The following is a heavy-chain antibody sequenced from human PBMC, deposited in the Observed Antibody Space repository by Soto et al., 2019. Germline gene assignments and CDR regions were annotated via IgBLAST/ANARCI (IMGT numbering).Heavy chain of an antibody. J-gene: IGHJ5*02. CDR2: IYYSGST. V-gene: IGHV4-31*03. D-gene: IGHD3-3*01. CDR3: ARWWSGSRQGFDP. CDR1: GGSISSGDYY. Sequence: QVQLQESGPGLVKPSQTLSLTCTVSGGSISSGDYYWSWIRQHPGKGLEWIGYIYYSGSTYYSPCLKSRVTISVDTSKNQFSLKLSSVTAADTAVYYCARWWSGSRQGFDPWGQGTLVTVSS.